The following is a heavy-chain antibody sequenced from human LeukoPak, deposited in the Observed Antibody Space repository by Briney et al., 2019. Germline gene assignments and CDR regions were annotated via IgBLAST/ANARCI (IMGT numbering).Heavy chain of an antibody. V-gene: IGHV3-21*01. CDR3: ARDLNDWNYPNNWFDP. Sequence: GGSLRLSCAASGFTFSSYSMNWVRQAPGKGLEWVSSISSSSSYIYYADSVKGRFTISRDNAKNSLYLQMNSLRAEDTAVYYCARDLNDWNYPNNWFDPWGQGTLVTVSS. J-gene: IGHJ5*02. CDR2: ISSSSSYI. CDR1: GFTFSSYS. D-gene: IGHD1-7*01.